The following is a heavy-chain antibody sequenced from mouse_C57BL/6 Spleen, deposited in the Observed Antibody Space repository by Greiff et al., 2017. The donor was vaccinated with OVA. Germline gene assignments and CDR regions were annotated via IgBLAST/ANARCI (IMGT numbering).Heavy chain of an antibody. CDR2: IDPSDSYT. J-gene: IGHJ2*01. D-gene: IGHD3-2*02. CDR3: ARTGSSGTGY. CDR1: GYTFTSYW. Sequence: QVQLKQPGAELVMPGASVKLSCKASGYTFTSYWMHWVKQRPGQGLEWIGEIDPSDSYTNYNQKFKGKSTLTVDKSSSTAYMQLSSLTSEDSAVYYCARTGSSGTGYWGQGTTLTVSS. V-gene: IGHV1-69*01.